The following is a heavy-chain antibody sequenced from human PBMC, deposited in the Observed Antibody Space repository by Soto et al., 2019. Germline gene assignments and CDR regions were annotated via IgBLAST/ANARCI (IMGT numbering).Heavy chain of an antibody. CDR2: TYYRSKLYN. Sequence: SQTLSLTCAISGDSVSSNSAAWNWIRQSPSRGLEWLGRTYYRSKLYNDYAVSVKSRITINPDTSKNQFSLQLNSVTPEDTAVYYCATGYCSSTSCPNALYYYYGMDVWGQGTTVTVSS. V-gene: IGHV6-1*01. CDR3: ATGYCSSTSCPNALYYYYGMDV. CDR1: GDSVSSNSAA. J-gene: IGHJ6*02. D-gene: IGHD2-2*01.